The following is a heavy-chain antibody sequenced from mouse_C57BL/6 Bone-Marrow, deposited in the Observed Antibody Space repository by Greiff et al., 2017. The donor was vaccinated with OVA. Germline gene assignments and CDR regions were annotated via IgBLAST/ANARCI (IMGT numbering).Heavy chain of an antibody. D-gene: IGHD4-1*01. CDR1: GFSLTSYG. V-gene: IGHV2-2*01. Sequence: VQRVESGPGLVQPSQSLSITCTVSGFSLTSYGVHWVRQSPGKGLEWLGVIWSGGSTDYNAAFISRLSISKDNSKSQVFFKMNSLQADDTAIYYCARGGDWDVLAYWGQGTLVTVSA. CDR2: IWSGGST. J-gene: IGHJ3*01. CDR3: ARGGDWDVLAY.